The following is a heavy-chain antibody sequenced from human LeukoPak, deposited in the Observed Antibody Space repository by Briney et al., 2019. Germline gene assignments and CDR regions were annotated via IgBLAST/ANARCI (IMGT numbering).Heavy chain of an antibody. J-gene: IGHJ4*02. V-gene: IGHV3-9*01. Sequence: GGSLRLSCAASGFTFDDYAMHWVRQAPGKGLEWVSGISWNSVSIGYADSVKGRFTISRDNSKNTLYLQMNSLRAEDTAVYYCAKDRYYYDSSGYYSDYWGQGTLVTVSS. CDR1: GFTFDDYA. CDR2: ISWNSVSI. CDR3: AKDRYYYDSSGYYSDY. D-gene: IGHD3-22*01.